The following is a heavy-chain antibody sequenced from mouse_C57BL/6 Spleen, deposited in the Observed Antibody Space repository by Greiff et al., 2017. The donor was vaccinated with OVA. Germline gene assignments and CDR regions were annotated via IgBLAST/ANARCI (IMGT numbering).Heavy chain of an antibody. CDR3: ARGEITTVVGYFDY. V-gene: IGHV1-66*01. D-gene: IGHD1-1*01. CDR2: IYPGSGNT. J-gene: IGHJ2*01. CDR1: GYSFTSYY. Sequence: QVQLQQSGPELVKPGASVKISCKASGYSFTSYYIHWVKQRPGQGLEWIGWIYPGSGNTKYTEKFKGKATLTADTSSSTAYMQLSSLTSEDSAVYYCARGEITTVVGYFDYWGQGTTLTVSS.